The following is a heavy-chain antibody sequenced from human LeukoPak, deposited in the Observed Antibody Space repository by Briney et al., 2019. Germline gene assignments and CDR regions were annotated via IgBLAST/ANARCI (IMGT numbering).Heavy chain of an antibody. V-gene: IGHV1-46*01. CDR1: GYTFTSYY. CDR2: INPSGGST. J-gene: IGHJ5*02. Sequence: GASVKVSCKASGYTFTSYYMHWVRQAPGQGLEWMGIINPSGGSTSYVQKFQGRVTMTRDTSTSTVYMELSSLRSEDTAVYYCARDETNCSSTSCYPSNWFDPWGQGTLVTVSS. D-gene: IGHD2-2*01. CDR3: ARDETNCSSTSCYPSNWFDP.